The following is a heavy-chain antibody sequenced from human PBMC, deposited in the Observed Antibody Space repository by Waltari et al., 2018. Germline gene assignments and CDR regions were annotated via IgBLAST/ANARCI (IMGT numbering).Heavy chain of an antibody. Sequence: QVQLVESGGGVVQPGRSLRLSCAASGFTFSSYGMHWVRRPPGKGLEWVAVISYDGSNKYYADSVKGRFTISRDNSKNTLYLQMNSLRAEDTAVYYCAKFLSSGSYPGDAFDIWGQGTMVTVSS. V-gene: IGHV3-30*18. CDR2: ISYDGSNK. J-gene: IGHJ3*02. CDR1: GFTFSSYG. D-gene: IGHD1-26*01. CDR3: AKFLSSGSYPGDAFDI.